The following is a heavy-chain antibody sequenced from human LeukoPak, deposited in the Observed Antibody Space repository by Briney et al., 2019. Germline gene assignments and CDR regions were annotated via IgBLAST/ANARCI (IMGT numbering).Heavy chain of an antibody. CDR3: ARDIPEYYYDSSGYSLDY. CDR1: GYTFTSYG. D-gene: IGHD3-22*01. Sequence: GASVKVSCKASGYTFTSYGISWVRQAPGQGLEWMGWISAYNGNTNYAQKLQGRVTVTTDTSTSTAYMELRSLRSDDTAVYYCARDIPEYYYDSSGYSLDYWGQGTLVTVSS. J-gene: IGHJ4*02. CDR2: ISAYNGNT. V-gene: IGHV1-18*01.